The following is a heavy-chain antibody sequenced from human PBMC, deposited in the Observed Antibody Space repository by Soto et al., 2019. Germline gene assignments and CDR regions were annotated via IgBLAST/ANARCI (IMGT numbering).Heavy chain of an antibody. J-gene: IGHJ5*01. CDR1: GFTFDDYA. V-gene: IGHV3-9*01. Sequence: EVHLVESGGGLVQPGTSLRLSCAASGFTFDDYAMHWVRQPPGKGLEWVSGISWNSHTIGYADSVKGRFTISRDSAKNSLYLQMHSLRPDDTALYYCVKGGELLVNWFDSWGQGTLVTVSS. CDR2: ISWNSHTI. CDR3: VKGGELLVNWFDS. D-gene: IGHD1-26*01.